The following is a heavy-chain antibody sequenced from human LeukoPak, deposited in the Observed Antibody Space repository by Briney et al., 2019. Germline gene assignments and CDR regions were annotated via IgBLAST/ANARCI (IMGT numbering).Heavy chain of an antibody. CDR2: ISYDGSKK. V-gene: IGHV3-30*04. D-gene: IGHD1-7*01. CDR3: ARDKTNWNYGGGLFDY. Sequence: GGSLRLSCVVSGFTFSSYAMHWVRQAPGKGLEWVAVISYDGSKKYYVDSVKGRFTISRDKSKNTLYLHMNSLRPEDTAVYYCARDKTNWNYGGGLFDYWGQGTLVTVSS. J-gene: IGHJ4*02. CDR1: GFTFSSYA.